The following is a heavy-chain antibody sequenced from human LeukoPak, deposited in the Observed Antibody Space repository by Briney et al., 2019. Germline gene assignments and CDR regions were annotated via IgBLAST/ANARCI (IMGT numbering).Heavy chain of an antibody. Sequence: GGSLRLSCAASGFTFSSYSMNWVRQAPGKGLEWVSSISSSSSYIYYADSVKGRFTISRDNAKNSLYLQMNSLKASDTAMYYCARHRRKSLIGTTSSRGFDYWGQGTLVTVSS. V-gene: IGHV3-21*04. CDR3: ARHRRKSLIGTTSSRGFDY. CDR1: GFTFSSYS. D-gene: IGHD1-14*01. CDR2: ISSSSSYI. J-gene: IGHJ4*02.